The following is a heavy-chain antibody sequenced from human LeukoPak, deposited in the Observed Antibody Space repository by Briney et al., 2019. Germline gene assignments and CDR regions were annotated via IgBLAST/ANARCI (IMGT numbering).Heavy chain of an antibody. V-gene: IGHV4-34*01. Sequence: PSETLSLTCAVYGGSFSGYYWSWIRLPPGMGLEWIGEIKHSESTNYNPSLKSRVTISVDTSKNQFSLKLSSVTAADTAVYYCARGLSLITGTTAVVATKGSLDYWGQGTLVTVSS. CDR1: GGSFSGYY. CDR3: ARGLSLITGTTAVVATKGSLDY. D-gene: IGHD1-7*01. CDR2: IKHSEST. J-gene: IGHJ4*02.